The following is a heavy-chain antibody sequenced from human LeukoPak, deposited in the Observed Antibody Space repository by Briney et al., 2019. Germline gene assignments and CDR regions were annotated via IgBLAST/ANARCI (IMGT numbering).Heavy chain of an antibody. Sequence: GGSLRLSCAASGFTFSHYAMYWVRQAPGKGLEWVAVISYDGSNKYYADSVKGRFTISRDNSKNTLYLQMNSLRAEDTAVYYCAKDLSGAAAGTSDYWGQGTLVTVSS. CDR3: AKDLSGAAAGTSDY. V-gene: IGHV3-30-3*01. CDR1: GFTFSHYA. CDR2: ISYDGSNK. D-gene: IGHD6-13*01. J-gene: IGHJ4*02.